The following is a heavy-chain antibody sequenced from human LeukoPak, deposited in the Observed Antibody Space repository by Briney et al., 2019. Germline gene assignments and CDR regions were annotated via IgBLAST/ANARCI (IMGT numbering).Heavy chain of an antibody. Sequence: GGSLRLSCVASGLPIGGFAMHWVRQAPGQGMEWVSLISGDGVSTFFADSVKGRFSTSRDNSKNSLFLEMSSLRTEDTAMYYCARESGKFDYWGQGTLVAVSS. V-gene: IGHV3-43*02. CDR3: ARESGKFDY. CDR2: ISGDGVST. CDR1: GLPIGGFA. J-gene: IGHJ4*02.